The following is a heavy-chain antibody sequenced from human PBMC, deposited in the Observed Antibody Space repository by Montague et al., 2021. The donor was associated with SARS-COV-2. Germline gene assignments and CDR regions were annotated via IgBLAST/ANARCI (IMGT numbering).Heavy chain of an antibody. Sequence: SLKLSCAASGFTFGDYGMSWVRQAPGKGLEWVSGINWNGGSTGYADSVKGRFTISRDNAKNSLYLQMNSLRAEDTALYYCAVELEMFGELVDAFDIWGQGTLVTVSS. CDR2: INWNGGST. J-gene: IGHJ3*02. V-gene: IGHV3-20*04. CDR3: AVELEMFGELVDAFDI. D-gene: IGHD3-10*02. CDR1: GFTFGDYG.